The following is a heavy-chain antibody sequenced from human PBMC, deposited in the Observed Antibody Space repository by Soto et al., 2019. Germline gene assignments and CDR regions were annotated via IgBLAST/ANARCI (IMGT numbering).Heavy chain of an antibody. CDR2: IKQDGSEK. V-gene: IGHV3-7*01. D-gene: IGHD1-26*01. J-gene: IGHJ4*02. Sequence: GGSLRLSCAASGFTSSSYWMSWVRQAPGKGLEWVANIKQDGSEKYYVDSVKGRFTISRDNAKNSLYLQMNSLRAEDTAVYYCARDLSYYLFDYWGQGTLVTVSS. CDR1: GFTSSSYW. CDR3: ARDLSYYLFDY.